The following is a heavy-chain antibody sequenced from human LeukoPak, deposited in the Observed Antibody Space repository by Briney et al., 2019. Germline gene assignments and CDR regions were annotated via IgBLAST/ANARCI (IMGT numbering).Heavy chain of an antibody. Sequence: TGGSLRLSCSASGFTFSSYAMHWVRQAPGKGLEYVSAISSNGGSTYYADSVKGRFTTSRDNYKNTLNLQMSSLRAEDTAVYYCVVSYLYAFDIWGQGTMVTVSS. CDR1: GFTFSSYA. V-gene: IGHV3-64D*09. D-gene: IGHD5-18*01. CDR2: ISSNGGST. CDR3: VVSYLYAFDI. J-gene: IGHJ3*02.